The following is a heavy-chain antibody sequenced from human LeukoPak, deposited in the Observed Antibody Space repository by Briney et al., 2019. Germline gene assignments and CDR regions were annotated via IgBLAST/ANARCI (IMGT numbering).Heavy chain of an antibody. CDR2: ISGSSSYI. D-gene: IGHD6-19*01. Sequence: GGSLRLSCAGSGFTFSSYNMNWVRQAPGKGLEWVSSISGSSSYIYYADSVKGRFTISRGNAKNSLYLQMNSLRAEDTAVYYCARDRITVAATETSFDYWGQGTLVTVSS. V-gene: IGHV3-21*01. J-gene: IGHJ4*02. CDR1: GFTFSSYN. CDR3: ARDRITVAATETSFDY.